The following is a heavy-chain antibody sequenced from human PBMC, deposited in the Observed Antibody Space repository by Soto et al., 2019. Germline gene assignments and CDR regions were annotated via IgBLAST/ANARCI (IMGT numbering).Heavy chain of an antibody. J-gene: IGHJ6*02. V-gene: IGHV1-69*02. Sequence: SVKVSCKASGGTFSSYTISWVRQAPGQGLEWMGRSIPILGIANYAQKFQGRVTITADKSTSTAYMELSSLRSEDTAVYYCARGGAVAGNYYYHGMDVXX. CDR3: ARGGAVAGNYYYHGMDV. CDR1: GGTFSSYT. CDR2: SIPILGIA. D-gene: IGHD6-19*01.